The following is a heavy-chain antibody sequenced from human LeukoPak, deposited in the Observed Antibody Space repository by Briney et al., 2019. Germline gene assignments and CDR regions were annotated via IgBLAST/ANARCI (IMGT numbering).Heavy chain of an antibody. D-gene: IGHD1-26*01. CDR1: GGSISSSSYY. Sequence: PSETLSLTCTVSGGSISSSSYYWGWIRQPPGKGLEWIGSIYYSGSTYYNPSLKSRVTISVDTSKNQFSLKLSSVTAADTAVYYCARPAIRGSRTAFDIWGQGTMVTVSS. V-gene: IGHV4-39*01. J-gene: IGHJ3*02. CDR3: ARPAIRGSRTAFDI. CDR2: IYYSGST.